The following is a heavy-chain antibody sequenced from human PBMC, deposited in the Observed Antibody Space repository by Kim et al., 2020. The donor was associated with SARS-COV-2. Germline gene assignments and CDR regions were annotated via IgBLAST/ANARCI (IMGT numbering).Heavy chain of an antibody. D-gene: IGHD6-13*01. CDR3: ARDSGIAAAGDYFYY. J-gene: IGHJ4*02. Sequence: GGSLRLSCAASGFTFSSYSMNWVRQAPGKGLEWVSSISSSSSYIYYADTVKGRFTISRDNAKNSLYLQMNSLRAEDTAVYYCARDSGIAAAGDYFYYWGQGTLVTVSS. V-gene: IGHV3-21*01. CDR1: GFTFSSYS. CDR2: ISSSSSYI.